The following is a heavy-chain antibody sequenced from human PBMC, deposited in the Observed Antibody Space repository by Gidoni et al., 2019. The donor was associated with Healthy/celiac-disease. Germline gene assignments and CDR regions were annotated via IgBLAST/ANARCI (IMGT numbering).Heavy chain of an antibody. CDR2: IYWNDDK. V-gene: IGHV2-5*01. J-gene: IGHJ2*01. Sequence: QITLKESGPTLVKPTQTLTLTCTFPGFSLSTSGVGVGWIRPPPGKALEWLALIYWNDDKRYSPSLKRRLTITKDTSKNQVVLTMTNMDPVDTATYYCAHTNRWSGYGPGHFDLWGRGTLVTVSS. CDR3: AHTNRWSGYGPGHFDL. D-gene: IGHD3-3*01. CDR1: GFSLSTSGVG.